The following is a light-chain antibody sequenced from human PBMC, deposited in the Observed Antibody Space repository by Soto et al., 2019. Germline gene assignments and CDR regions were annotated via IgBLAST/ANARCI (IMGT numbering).Light chain of an antibody. CDR2: EAS. J-gene: IGKJ4*01. V-gene: IGKV3-11*01. CDR3: QQRSSWPRLS. Sequence: VLTQSPATLPLSPGDRAVLSCRASQSVHTYLAWYQQKPGQAPRLLIYEASYRAPGVPDRFSGSGSGTDFTLTISSLEPEDFAVYYCQQRSSWPRLSFGGGTRVDIK. CDR1: QSVHTY.